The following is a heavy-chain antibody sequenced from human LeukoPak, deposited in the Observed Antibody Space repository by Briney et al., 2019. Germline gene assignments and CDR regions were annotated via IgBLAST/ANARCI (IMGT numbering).Heavy chain of an antibody. D-gene: IGHD3-22*01. CDR2: TRYDGSNK. CDR1: GFTFSSYG. V-gene: IGHV3-30*02. J-gene: IGHJ4*02. Sequence: PGGSLRLSCAASGFTFSSYGMHWVRQAPGKGLEWVAFTRYDGSNKYYGDSAKGRFTISRDNSKNTLYLQMNSLRAEDTAVYYCAKDSRNYYYDSGGYYYGTSFDYWGQGTLVTVSS. CDR3: AKDSRNYYYDSGGYYYGTSFDY.